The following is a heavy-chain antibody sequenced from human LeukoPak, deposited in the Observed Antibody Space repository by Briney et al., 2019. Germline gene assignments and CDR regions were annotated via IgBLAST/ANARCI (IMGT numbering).Heavy chain of an antibody. CDR2: IRYDGNIK. V-gene: IGHV3-30*02. Sequence: GMSLRLSCAASGFPFSSYGMHWVRQAPDKGLEWVAFIRYDGNIKYFADSVKGRFTISRDNSKNTLYLQMNSLRAEDTAIYYCAKNGDRGAYYYMDVWGKGTTVTI. D-gene: IGHD2-21*01. CDR3: AKNGDRGAYYYMDV. CDR1: GFPFSSYG. J-gene: IGHJ6*03.